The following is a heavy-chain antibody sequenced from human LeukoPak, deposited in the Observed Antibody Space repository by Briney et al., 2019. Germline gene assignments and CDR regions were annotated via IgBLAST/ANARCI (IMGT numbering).Heavy chain of an antibody. CDR1: GFTFSNAW. CDR3: TTDTSSGWYY. D-gene: IGHD6-19*01. Sequence: GGSLRLSCAASGFTFSNAWMSWVRQAPGKGLEWVGRIKSKTDVGTTDYAAPVKGRFTISRDDSKNTLYLQMNSLKTEDTAVYYCTTDTSSGWYYWGQGTLVTVSS. CDR2: IKSKTDVGTT. J-gene: IGHJ4*02. V-gene: IGHV3-15*01.